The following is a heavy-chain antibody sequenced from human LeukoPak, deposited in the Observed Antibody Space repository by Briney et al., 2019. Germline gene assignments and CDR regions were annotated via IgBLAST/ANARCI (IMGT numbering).Heavy chain of an antibody. Sequence: SETLSLTCTVSGGSISSYYWSWIRQPPGKGLEWIGYIYYSGSTNYNPSLKSRVTISVDTSKNQFSLKLSSVTAADTAVYYCARAEFNSGSRLLEYFQHWGQGTLVTVSS. D-gene: IGHD1-26*01. CDR1: GGSISSYY. CDR3: ARAEFNSGSRLLEYFQH. V-gene: IGHV4-59*12. J-gene: IGHJ1*01. CDR2: IYYSGST.